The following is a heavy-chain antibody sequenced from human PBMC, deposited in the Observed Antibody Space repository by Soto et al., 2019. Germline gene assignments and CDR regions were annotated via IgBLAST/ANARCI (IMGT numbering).Heavy chain of an antibody. V-gene: IGHV5-10-1*01. CDR2: IDPSDSYT. CDR1: GYNFTNYL. CDR3: ATFSDV. Sequence: GESLKISCKGSGYNFTNYLIIWVRQMPGKGLEWMGRIDPSDSYTKYSPSLQGHVTISADKSIGTAYLQWSRLKASDTAMYYCATFSDVWGQGTTVTVCS. J-gene: IGHJ6*02.